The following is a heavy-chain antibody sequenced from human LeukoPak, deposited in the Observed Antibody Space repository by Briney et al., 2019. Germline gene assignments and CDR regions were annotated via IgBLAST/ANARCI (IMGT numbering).Heavy chain of an antibody. D-gene: IGHD5-12*01. Sequence: GASVKVSCKASGYTFTSYGISRVRQAPGQGLEWMGWISAYNGNTNYAQKLQGRVTMTTDTSTSTAYMELRSLRSDDTAVYYCARDQSYSGYDSEVEWTFDYWGQGTLVTVSS. V-gene: IGHV1-18*01. CDR3: ARDQSYSGYDSEVEWTFDY. J-gene: IGHJ4*02. CDR1: GYTFTSYG. CDR2: ISAYNGNT.